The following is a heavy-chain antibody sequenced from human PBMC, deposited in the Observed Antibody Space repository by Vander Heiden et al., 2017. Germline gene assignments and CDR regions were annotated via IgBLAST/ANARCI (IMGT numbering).Heavy chain of an antibody. CDR3: ARHGCSSTSCYPY. CDR2: IYYSGST. J-gene: IGHJ4*02. CDR1: DGSIISCSCY. V-gene: IGHV4-39*01. Sequence: QLQLQESGPGLVKPPETLSLTCTVCDGSIISCSCYWGWIRQPPGKGLEWIGSIYYSGSTYYNPSLQSLVTISVDTSKNQFSLKLSSVTAADTAVYYCARHGCSSTSCYPYWGQGTLVTVSS. D-gene: IGHD2-2*01.